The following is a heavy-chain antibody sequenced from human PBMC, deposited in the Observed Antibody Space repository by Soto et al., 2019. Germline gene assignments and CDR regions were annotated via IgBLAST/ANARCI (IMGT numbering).Heavy chain of an antibody. CDR1: GYTFTGYY. CDR3: ARSPAGITIFGVVRGHAFDI. Sequence: GXSVKVSCNASGYTFTGYYMHWVRQAPVQGLEWMGWINPNSGGTNYSQKFQGWVTMTRDTSISTAYMELSRLRSDDTAVYYCARSPAGITIFGVVRGHAFDIWGQGTMVTVSS. D-gene: IGHD3-3*01. V-gene: IGHV1-2*04. J-gene: IGHJ3*02. CDR2: INPNSGGT.